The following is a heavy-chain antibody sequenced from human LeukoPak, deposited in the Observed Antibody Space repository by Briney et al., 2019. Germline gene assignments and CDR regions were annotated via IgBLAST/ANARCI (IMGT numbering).Heavy chain of an antibody. Sequence: SGTLSLTCAGSGGSISSSNWWSWVRQPPGKGLEWIGEIYHSGSTNYNPSLKSRVTISVDKSKNQFSLKLSSVTAADTAVYYCASVHPGIAAAGTPYWGQGTLVTVSS. CDR2: IYHSGST. CDR3: ASVHPGIAAAGTPY. D-gene: IGHD6-13*01. J-gene: IGHJ4*02. V-gene: IGHV4-4*02. CDR1: GGSISSSNW.